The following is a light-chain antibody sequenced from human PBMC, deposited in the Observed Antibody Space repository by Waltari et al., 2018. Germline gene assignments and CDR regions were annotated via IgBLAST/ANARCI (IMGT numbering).Light chain of an antibody. Sequence: EIVLTHSPATLSLSPGERAPLSCRASQNIGSYLAWYQQKPGQPPRVLIYDASTRATGIPARFSGSGSGADFALTISSLEPDDFAVYYCQQRSNWPRTFGQGTKLEIK. V-gene: IGKV3-11*01. J-gene: IGKJ2*01. CDR3: QQRSNWPRT. CDR2: DAS. CDR1: QNIGSY.